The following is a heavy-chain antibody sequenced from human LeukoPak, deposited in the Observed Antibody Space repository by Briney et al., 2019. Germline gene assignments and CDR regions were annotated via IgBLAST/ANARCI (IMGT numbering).Heavy chain of an antibody. J-gene: IGHJ3*02. D-gene: IGHD1-26*01. V-gene: IGHV3-7*01. CDR3: VQRGTYYAFDI. CDR2: IKQDGSEK. CDR1: GFTFSSYW. Sequence: PGGSLRLSCAPSGFTFSSYWMSWVRQAPGKGLEWVANIKQDGSEKYYVDSVKGRFTISRDNAKISLYLQMNSLRAEDTAVYYCVQRGTYYAFDIWGQGTVVTVSS.